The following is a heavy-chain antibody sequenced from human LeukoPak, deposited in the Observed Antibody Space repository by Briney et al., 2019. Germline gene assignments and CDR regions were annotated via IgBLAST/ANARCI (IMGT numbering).Heavy chain of an antibody. J-gene: IGHJ6*03. CDR1: GFTFSNAG. D-gene: IGHD3-10*01. V-gene: IGHV3-15*01. CDR3: TTEFKELGSFFYFYYMDV. CDR2: IKTKSEGGTT. Sequence: PGGSLRLSCTASGFTFSNAGMNWVRQAPGKGLEWVGRIKTKSEGGTTDYAAPAKGRFTISRDDSKNALFLQIDSLKSDDTAMYYCTTEFKELGSFFYFYYMDVWGTGTTVTISS.